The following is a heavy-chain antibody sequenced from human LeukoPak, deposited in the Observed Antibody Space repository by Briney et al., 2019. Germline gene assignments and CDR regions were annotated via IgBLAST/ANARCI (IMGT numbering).Heavy chain of an antibody. CDR2: TSSSSFI. Sequence: GGSLRLSCAASGFTFSSYSMNWVRQAPGKGLEWVSSTSSSSFIYYADSVKGRFTISRDNAKNSVYLQMNSLRAEDTAVYYCARDSPLSFDIWGQGTMVTVSS. CDR3: ARDSPLSFDI. CDR1: GFTFSSYS. J-gene: IGHJ3*02. V-gene: IGHV3-21*01.